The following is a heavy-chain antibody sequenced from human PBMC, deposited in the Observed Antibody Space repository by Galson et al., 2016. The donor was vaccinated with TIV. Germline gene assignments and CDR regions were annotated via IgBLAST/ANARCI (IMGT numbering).Heavy chain of an antibody. J-gene: IGHJ4*02. Sequence: SLRLSCAASGFTFTTYAMSWVRQAPGKGLQWDSSISFAWGSTYYQDSVKGRLTVSRDNSKNTLHLHMNRLRTDDTATYFGAKDRVRTVFGAGSFDFWGQGPRLTVSS. D-gene: IGHD3-3*01. V-gene: IGHV3-23*01. CDR2: ISFAWGST. CDR1: GFTFTTYA. CDR3: AKDRVRTVFGAGSFDF.